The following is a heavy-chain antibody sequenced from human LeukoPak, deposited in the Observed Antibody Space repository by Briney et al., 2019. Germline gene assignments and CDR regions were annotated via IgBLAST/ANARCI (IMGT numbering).Heavy chain of an antibody. D-gene: IGHD1-26*01. Sequence: GGSLRLSCAASGFTFSSYSMNWVRQAPGKGLEWVSYISSSSSTIYYADSVKGRFTISRDNAKNSLYLQMNSLRAEDTAVYYCARRFSSGSYYTSGTYYYYYYMDVWGKGTTVTVSS. CDR1: GFTFSSYS. CDR3: ARRFSSGSYYTSGTYYYYYYMDV. V-gene: IGHV3-48*01. CDR2: ISSSSSTI. J-gene: IGHJ6*03.